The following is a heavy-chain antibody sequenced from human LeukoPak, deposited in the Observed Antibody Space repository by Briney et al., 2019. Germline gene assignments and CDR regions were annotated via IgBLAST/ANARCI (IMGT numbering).Heavy chain of an antibody. J-gene: IGHJ4*02. CDR1: GGSITTAGHY. D-gene: IGHD3-22*01. CDR3: ARVLNYYDNSGSYYYFDY. V-gene: IGHV4-31*03. Sequence: SETLPVTCTVSGGSITTAGHYWSWVRLHPGKGLEWIGYIHHSGSTYYNASLKSRVTISVDTSENQFSLNLSSVTAADTAVYYCARVLNYYDNSGSYYYFDYWGQGTQVTVSS. CDR2: IHHSGST.